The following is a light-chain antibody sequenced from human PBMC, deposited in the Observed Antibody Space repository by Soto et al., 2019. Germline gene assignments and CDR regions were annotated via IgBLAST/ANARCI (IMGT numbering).Light chain of an antibody. Sequence: QSALTQPRSVSGSPGQSVTISCTGTSSDVGTYNYVSWYQQHPGKAPKLMIYDVSERPSGVPDRFSGSKSGNTASLTISGLQAEDEAYYYCCSYAASSTRVFGTGTKLTVL. CDR2: DVS. CDR1: SSDVGTYNY. CDR3: CSYAASSTRV. J-gene: IGLJ1*01. V-gene: IGLV2-11*01.